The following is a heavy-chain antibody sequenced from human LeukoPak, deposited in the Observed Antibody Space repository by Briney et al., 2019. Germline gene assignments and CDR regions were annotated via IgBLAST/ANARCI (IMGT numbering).Heavy chain of an antibody. CDR3: ARVPITFGGVIVETWFDP. Sequence: GASVKVSCKASGYTFTSYDINWVRQATGQGLEWMGWMNPNSGNTGYAQKFQGRVTMTRNTSISTAYMELSSLRSEDTAVYYCARVPITFGGVIVETWFDPWGQGTLVTVSS. J-gene: IGHJ5*02. D-gene: IGHD3-16*02. V-gene: IGHV1-8*01. CDR2: MNPNSGNT. CDR1: GYTFTSYD.